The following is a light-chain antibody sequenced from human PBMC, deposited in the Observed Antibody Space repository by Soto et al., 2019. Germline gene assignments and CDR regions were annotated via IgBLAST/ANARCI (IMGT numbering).Light chain of an antibody. Sequence: IVFPQSAATLSVSPAERAALSGGAGHSASRYLAWYQPKTRQAPRLLLNDASNRATSIPGRFSGSGSGTDLTLTISSLEPEVFAVYSCQQRSNWTPRKWTFGQGTKVDIK. CDR3: QQRSNWTPRKWT. J-gene: IGKJ1*01. V-gene: IGKV3-11*01. CDR2: DAS. CDR1: HSASRY.